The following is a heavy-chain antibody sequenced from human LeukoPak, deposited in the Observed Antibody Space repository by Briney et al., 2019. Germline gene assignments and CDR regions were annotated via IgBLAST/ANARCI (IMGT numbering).Heavy chain of an antibody. CDR2: INHSGST. V-gene: IGHV4-34*01. CDR3: ARRRRSYYDSSGYYPGPFDY. D-gene: IGHD3-22*01. CDR1: GGSFSGYY. Sequence: ASETLSLTCAVYGGSFSGYYWSWIRQPPGKGLEWIGEINHSGSTNYNPSLKSRVTISVDTSKNQFSLKLSSVTAADTAVYYCARRRRSYYDSSGYYPGPFDYWGQGTLVTVSS. J-gene: IGHJ4*02.